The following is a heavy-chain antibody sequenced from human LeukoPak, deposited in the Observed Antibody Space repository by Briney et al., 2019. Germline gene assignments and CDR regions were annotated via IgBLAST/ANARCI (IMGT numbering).Heavy chain of an antibody. CDR1: GFSLRHYA. D-gene: IGHD3-22*01. J-gene: IGHJ1*01. CDR3: AKDYYDNTDYYFGTLQH. Sequence: PGGSLRLSCTVSGFSLRHYAMSWVRQAPGKGLEWISRIGGGGDRIYYIDSVRGQFTISKDNSQNTVWLQMDSLRVEDTAVYYCAKDYYDNTDYYFGTLQHWGQGTLVAVSS. CDR2: IGGGGDRI. V-gene: IGHV3-23*01.